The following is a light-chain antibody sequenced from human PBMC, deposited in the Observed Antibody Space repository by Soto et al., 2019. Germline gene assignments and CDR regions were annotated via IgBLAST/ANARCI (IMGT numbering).Light chain of an antibody. CDR3: CSYAGRSTLI. V-gene: IGLV2-23*01. CDR1: SSDVGTYKF. J-gene: IGLJ2*01. CDR2: EGS. Sequence: QSALTQPAAVSGSPGQSITISCTGTSSDVGTYKFVSWFQVHPGEAPKLMIYEGSKRPSGVSNRFSGSKSGDTASLTISGLRAEDEADYYCCSYAGRSTLIFGGGTKLNVL.